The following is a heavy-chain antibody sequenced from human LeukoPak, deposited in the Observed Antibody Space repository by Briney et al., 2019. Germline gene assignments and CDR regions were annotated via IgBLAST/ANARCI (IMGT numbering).Heavy chain of an antibody. CDR3: ATITRYHSDGYSSRGYNDY. D-gene: IGHD5-24*01. CDR1: GYTFTGYN. CDR2: INPNSGGT. Sequence: ASVKVSCKASGYTFTGYNMHWVRQAPGQGLEWMGWINPNSGGTNYAQEFQGRVTMTRDTSITTAYMELSSLTSDDTAVYYCATITRYHSDGYSSRGYNDYWGQGTLVTVSS. V-gene: IGHV1-2*02. J-gene: IGHJ4*02.